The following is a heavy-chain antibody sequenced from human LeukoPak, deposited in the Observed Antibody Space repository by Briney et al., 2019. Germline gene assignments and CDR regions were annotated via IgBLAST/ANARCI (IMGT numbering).Heavy chain of an antibody. J-gene: IGHJ4*02. CDR1: GFTFNNSW. CDR2: INQDGSEM. Sequence: GGSLRLSCAVSGFTFNNSWMNWVRQAPGKGLEWVANINQDGSEMYYVDSVKGRFTISRDNAKNSLYLQMNSLRAEDTAVYYCAKSPYDYGDYGPSIDYWGQGTLVTVSS. D-gene: IGHD4-17*01. V-gene: IGHV3-7*03. CDR3: AKSPYDYGDYGPSIDY.